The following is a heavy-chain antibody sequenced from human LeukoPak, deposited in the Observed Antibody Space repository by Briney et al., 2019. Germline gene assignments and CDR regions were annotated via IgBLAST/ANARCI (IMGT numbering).Heavy chain of an antibody. CDR3: ARDCYDSSGYYYSCY. V-gene: IGHV1-2*02. J-gene: IGHJ4*02. CDR2: INPNSGGT. D-gene: IGHD3-22*01. CDR1: GYTFTGYY. Sequence: ASVKVSCKASGYTFTGYYMHWVRQAPGQGLEWMGWINPNSGGTNYAQKFQGRVTMTRNTSISTAYMELSRLRSDDTAVYYCARDCYDSSGYYYSCYWGQGTLVTVSS.